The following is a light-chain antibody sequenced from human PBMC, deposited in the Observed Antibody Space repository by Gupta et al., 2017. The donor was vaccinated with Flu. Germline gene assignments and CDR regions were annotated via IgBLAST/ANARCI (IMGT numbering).Light chain of an antibody. V-gene: IGLV1-51*02. CDR2: EDN. CDR3: GTWDSRLGAWV. CDR1: TSNIGNNY. J-gene: IGLJ3*02. Sequence: KVTISCSGGTSNIGNNYVAWYHPLPGTAPKLVIYEDNKRPSGIPDRFSGSKSDTSATLGIXGXQTGDEXDYCCGTWDSRLGAWVFGGGTKLTVL.